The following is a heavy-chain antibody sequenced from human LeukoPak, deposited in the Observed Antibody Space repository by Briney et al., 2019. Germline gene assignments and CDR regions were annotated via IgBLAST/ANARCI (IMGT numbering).Heavy chain of an antibody. V-gene: IGHV4-38-2*02. Sequence: SETLSLTCTVSAGSISLYNTYYWNWIRQSPGKGLEWIGSIYHSGSTYYNPSLKSRVTISVDTSKNQFSLKLSSVTAADTAVYYCARDRGTVVMKLDYWGQGTLVTVSS. D-gene: IGHD4-23*01. CDR3: ARDRGTVVMKLDY. CDR2: IYHSGST. CDR1: AGSISLYNTYY. J-gene: IGHJ4*02.